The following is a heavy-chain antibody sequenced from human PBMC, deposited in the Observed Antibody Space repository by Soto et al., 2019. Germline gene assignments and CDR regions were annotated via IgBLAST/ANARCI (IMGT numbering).Heavy chain of an antibody. Sequence: EVQLVESGGGLVKPGGSLRLSCAASGFTFSNAWMSWVRQAPGKGLEWVGRIKSQTDGGTTDYAAPVKGRFTISRDESTKPLNLQMNRLPSEDPAGYYCTTRGPPPYYAFCSGYYTNDYYYYYMDVGGKGTTVTVSS. J-gene: IGHJ6*03. CDR2: IKSQTDGGTT. V-gene: IGHV3-15*01. CDR1: GFTFSNAW. CDR3: TTRGPPPYYAFCSGYYTNDYYYYYMDV. D-gene: IGHD3-3*01.